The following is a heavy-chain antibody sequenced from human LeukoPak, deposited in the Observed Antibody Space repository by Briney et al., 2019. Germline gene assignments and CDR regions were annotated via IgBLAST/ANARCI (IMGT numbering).Heavy chain of an antibody. CDR1: GYTFTSYY. CDR2: IKPDSGSS. D-gene: IGHD6-19*01. V-gene: IGHV1-2*02. J-gene: IGHJ4*02. Sequence: ASVKVSCKASGYTFTSYYMHWVRQAPGQGPEWMGWIKPDSGSSHYAQKFQGRVTMTRDTSSSSAYMDLTRLKSGDTAVYYCARARVPIAVAGLYYFDYWGQGALVTVSS. CDR3: ARARVPIAVAGLYYFDY.